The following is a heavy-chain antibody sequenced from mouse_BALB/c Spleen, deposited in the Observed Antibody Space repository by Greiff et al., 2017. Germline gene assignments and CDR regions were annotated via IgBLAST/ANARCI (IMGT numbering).Heavy chain of an antibody. CDR3: ARGEVRRRVDY. Sequence: QVQLKESGPELVKPGASVRISCKASGYTFTSYYIHWVKQRPGQGLEWIGWIYPGNVNTKYNEKFKGKATLTADKSSSTAYMQLSSLTSEDSAVYFCARGEVRRRVDYWGQGTTLTVSS. CDR2: IYPGNVNT. V-gene: IGHV1S56*01. CDR1: GYTFTSYY. J-gene: IGHJ2*01. D-gene: IGHD2-14*01.